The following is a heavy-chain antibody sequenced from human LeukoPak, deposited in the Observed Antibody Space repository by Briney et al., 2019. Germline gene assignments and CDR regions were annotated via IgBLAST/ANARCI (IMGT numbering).Heavy chain of an antibody. Sequence: ASVKVSCKASGGTFSSYAISWVRQAPGQGLEWMGGIIPIFGTANYAQKFQGGVTITTDESTSTAYMELSSLRSEDTAVYYCAREYYYGSGSYSGACWFDPWGQGTLVTVSS. CDR1: GGTFSSYA. D-gene: IGHD3-10*01. J-gene: IGHJ5*02. CDR3: AREYYYGSGSYSGACWFDP. CDR2: IIPIFGTA. V-gene: IGHV1-69*05.